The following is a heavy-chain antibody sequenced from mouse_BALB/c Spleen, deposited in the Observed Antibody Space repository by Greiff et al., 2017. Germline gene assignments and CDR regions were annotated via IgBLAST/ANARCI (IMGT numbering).Heavy chain of an antibody. V-gene: IGHV14-3*02. Sequence: EVQLQQSGAELVKPGASVKLSCTASGFNIKDTYMHWVKQRPEQGLEWIGRIDPANGNTKYDPKFQGKATITADTSSNTAYLQLRSLTSEDTAVYYCATYEVYYAMDYWGQGTSVTVSS. D-gene: IGHD2-3*01. CDR2: IDPANGNT. CDR3: ATYEVYYAMDY. J-gene: IGHJ4*01. CDR1: GFNIKDTY.